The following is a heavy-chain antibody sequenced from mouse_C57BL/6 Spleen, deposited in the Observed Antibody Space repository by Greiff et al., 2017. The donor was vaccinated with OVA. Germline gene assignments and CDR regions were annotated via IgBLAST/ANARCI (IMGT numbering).Heavy chain of an antibody. CDR1: GYTFTSYW. Sequence: LQQPGAELVRPGSSVKLSCKASGYTFTSYWMHWVKQRPIQGLEWIGNIDPSDSETHYNQKFKDKATLTVDKSSSTAYMQLSSLTSEDSAVYYCARGGNYIWYFDVWGTGTTVTVSS. D-gene: IGHD2-1*01. CDR2: IDPSDSET. CDR3: ARGGNYIWYFDV. V-gene: IGHV1-52*01. J-gene: IGHJ1*03.